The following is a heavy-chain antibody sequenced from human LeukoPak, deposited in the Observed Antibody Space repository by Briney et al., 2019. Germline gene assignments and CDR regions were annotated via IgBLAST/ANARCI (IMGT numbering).Heavy chain of an antibody. J-gene: IGHJ4*02. CDR1: GFTFSSYE. Sequence: GGSLRLSCAASGFTFSSYEMNWVRQAPGKGLEWVSYISSSGSTTYYADSVKGRFTISRDNAKNSLYLQMNSLRAEDTAVYYCAREGGITMLRGTLDYWGQGTLVTVSS. D-gene: IGHD3-10*01. CDR2: ISSSGSTT. CDR3: AREGGITMLRGTLDY. V-gene: IGHV3-48*03.